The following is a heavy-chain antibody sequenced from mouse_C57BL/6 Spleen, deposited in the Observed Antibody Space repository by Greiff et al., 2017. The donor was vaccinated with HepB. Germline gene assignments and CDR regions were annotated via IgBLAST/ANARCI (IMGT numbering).Heavy chain of an antibody. CDR3: ARWGGAINTVVHAMAY. Sequence: VQLQQSGAELVKPGASVKISCQASGYAFSSYWMNWVKQRPGKGLEWIGQIYPGDGDTNYNGKFKGKATLTADKSSSTAYMQLSSLTSEDSAVYFCARWGGAINTVVHAMAYWGQGTPVTVSS. CDR1: GYAFSSYW. J-gene: IGHJ4*01. D-gene: IGHD1-1*01. CDR2: IYPGDGDT. V-gene: IGHV1-80*01.